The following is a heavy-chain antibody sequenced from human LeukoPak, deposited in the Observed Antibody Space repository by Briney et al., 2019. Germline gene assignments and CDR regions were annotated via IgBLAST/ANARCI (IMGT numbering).Heavy chain of an antibody. CDR1: GYTFTGYY. CDR3: ARPASYSSSTY. J-gene: IGHJ4*02. D-gene: IGHD6-6*01. CDR2: INPNSGGT. V-gene: IGHV1-2*06. Sequence: VASVKVSCKASGYTFTGYYKHWVRQAPGQGLEWMGRINPNSGGTNYAQKFQGRVTMTRDTSISTAYMELSRLRSGDTAVYYCARPASYSSSTYWGQGTLVTVSS.